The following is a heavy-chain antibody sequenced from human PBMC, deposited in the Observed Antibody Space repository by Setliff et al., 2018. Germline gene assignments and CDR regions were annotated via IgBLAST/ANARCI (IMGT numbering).Heavy chain of an antibody. Sequence: SGPTLVNPTQTLTLTCTFPGFSLCTSGMCVSWIRQHPGKALEWRARIDWDDGSYYSTSLKTRLTISKDTSKNQVVLPMTNVDPVDTATYYCARTTWYSSSNIRFDYWGQGTLVTVS. D-gene: IGHD6-6*01. CDR1: GFSLCTSGMC. V-gene: IGHV2-70*11. CDR2: IDWDDGS. CDR3: ARTTWYSSSNIRFDY. J-gene: IGHJ4*02.